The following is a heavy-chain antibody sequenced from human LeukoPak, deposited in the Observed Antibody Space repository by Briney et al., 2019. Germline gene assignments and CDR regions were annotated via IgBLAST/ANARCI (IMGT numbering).Heavy chain of an antibody. V-gene: IGHV4-59*01. CDR2: IYYTGTT. CDR1: GDSISGSY. D-gene: IGHD1-26*01. J-gene: IGHJ4*02. Sequence: SETLSLTCSVSGDSISGSYWSWIRQPPGKGLEWIGYIYYTGTTNYNPSLKSRVTISLDTSKNQFSLKVNSVTAADTAVYFCARSFGSCMAYYFDSWGQGTLVTVSS. CDR3: ARSFGSCMAYYFDS.